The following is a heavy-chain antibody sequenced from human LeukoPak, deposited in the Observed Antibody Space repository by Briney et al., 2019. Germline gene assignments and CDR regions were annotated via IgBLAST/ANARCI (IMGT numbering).Heavy chain of an antibody. D-gene: IGHD3-16*01. Sequence: PSETLSLTCIVSGGSISSNYWSWIRQPPGKGLEWIGHIYYSGSTNYNPSLKSRVTISVDTSKKQFSLKLSSVTAADTAVYYCAKSDYHALGLDYWGQGTLVTVSS. CDR1: GGSISSNY. J-gene: IGHJ4*02. CDR3: AKSDYHALGLDY. V-gene: IGHV4-59*08. CDR2: IYYSGST.